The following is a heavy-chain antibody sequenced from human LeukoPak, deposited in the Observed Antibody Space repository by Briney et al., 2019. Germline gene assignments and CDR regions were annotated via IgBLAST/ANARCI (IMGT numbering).Heavy chain of an antibody. CDR3: AREKSDRDYYDSSGYYLDY. CDR1: GGTFSSYA. D-gene: IGHD3-22*01. J-gene: IGHJ4*02. V-gene: IGHV1-69*05. CDR2: IIPIFGTA. Sequence: VASVKVSCKASGGTFSSYAISWVRQAPGQGLEWMGGIIPIFGTANYAQKFQGRVTITTDESTSTAYMELSSLRSEDTAVYYCAREKSDRDYYDSSGYYLDYWGQGTLVTVSS.